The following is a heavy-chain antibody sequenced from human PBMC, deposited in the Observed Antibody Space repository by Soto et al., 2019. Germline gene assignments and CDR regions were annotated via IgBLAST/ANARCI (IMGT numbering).Heavy chain of an antibody. D-gene: IGHD3-16*02. CDR1: GYTFTSYY. V-gene: IGHV1-46*01. Sequence: ASVKVSCKASGYTFTSYYMHWVRQAPGQGLEWMGIINPSGGSTSYAQKFQGRVTMTRDTSTSTAYMELSSLRSEDTAVYYCARERGELSLSLRFDPWGQGTLVTVSS. CDR3: ARERGELSLSLRFDP. J-gene: IGHJ5*02. CDR2: INPSGGST.